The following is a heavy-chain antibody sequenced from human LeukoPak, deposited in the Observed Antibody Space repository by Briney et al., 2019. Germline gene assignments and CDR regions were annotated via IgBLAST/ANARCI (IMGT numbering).Heavy chain of an antibody. CDR1: GFTFSSYS. V-gene: IGHV3-21*01. D-gene: IGHD3-3*01. CDR2: ISSSSSYI. CDR3: ARGPRYYDFWSGYSSDY. Sequence: GGSLRLSCAASGFTFSSYSMNWVRQAPGKGLEWVSSISSSSSYIYYADSVKGRFTISRDNAKNSLYLQMNSLRAEDTAVYYCARGPRYYDFWSGYSSDYWGQGTLVTVSS. J-gene: IGHJ4*02.